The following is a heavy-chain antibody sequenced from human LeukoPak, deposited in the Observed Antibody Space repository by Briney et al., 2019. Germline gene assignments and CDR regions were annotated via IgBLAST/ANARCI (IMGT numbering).Heavy chain of an antibody. J-gene: IGHJ4*02. CDR2: ISSNGRTT. CDR1: GFTFSSYG. CDR3: VRDLGGF. V-gene: IGHV3-74*01. D-gene: IGHD3-16*01. Sequence: GGSLRLSCAASGFTFSSYGMHWVRQAPGKGLEWVSRISSNGRTTDYADSVKGRFTISRDNRKNTLYLQMNSLRVEDIGVYYCVRDLGGFWGQGTLVTVSS.